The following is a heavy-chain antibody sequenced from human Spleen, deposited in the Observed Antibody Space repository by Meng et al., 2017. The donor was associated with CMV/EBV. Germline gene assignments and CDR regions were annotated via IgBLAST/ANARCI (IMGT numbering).Heavy chain of an antibody. CDR2: ITSSSTTI. J-gene: IGHJ6*02. V-gene: IGHV3-48*04. Sequence: GESLKISCATSGFTFSSYWMTWVRQAPGKGLEWVSYITSSSTTIYYADSVRGRFTISRDNAKNSLYLQMNSLRAEDTAVYYCARSSSSIYYYYYYGMDVWGQGTTVTVSS. CDR1: GFTFSSYW. D-gene: IGHD6-6*01. CDR3: ARSSSSIYYYYYYGMDV.